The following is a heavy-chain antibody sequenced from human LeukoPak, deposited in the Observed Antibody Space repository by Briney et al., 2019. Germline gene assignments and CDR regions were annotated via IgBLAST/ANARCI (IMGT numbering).Heavy chain of an antibody. V-gene: IGHV4-34*01. CDR3: ARATVTTWEYYFDY. D-gene: IGHD4-17*01. CDR2: INHSGST. Sequence: PSETLSLTCAVYGGSFSGYHWSWIRQPPGQGLEWIGEINHSGSTNYNPSLKSRVTTSVDTSKNQFSLKLSSVTAADTAVYYCARATVTTWEYYFDYWGQGTLVTVSS. J-gene: IGHJ4*02. CDR1: GGSFSGYH.